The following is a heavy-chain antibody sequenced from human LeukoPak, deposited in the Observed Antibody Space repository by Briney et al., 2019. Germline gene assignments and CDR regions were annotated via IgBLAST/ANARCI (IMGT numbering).Heavy chain of an antibody. CDR1: GGTFSSYT. Sequence: SVKVSCKASGGTFSSYTISWVRQAPGQGLGWMGGIIPIFGTANYAQKFQGRVTITADESTSTAYMELSSLRSEDTAVYYCVARDGYNYDPLYYGMDVWGQGTTVTVSS. V-gene: IGHV1-69*13. J-gene: IGHJ6*02. CDR3: VARDGYNYDPLYYGMDV. D-gene: IGHD5-24*01. CDR2: IIPIFGTA.